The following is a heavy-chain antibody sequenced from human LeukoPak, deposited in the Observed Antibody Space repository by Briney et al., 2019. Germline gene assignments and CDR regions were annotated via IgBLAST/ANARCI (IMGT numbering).Heavy chain of an antibody. J-gene: IGHJ4*02. V-gene: IGHV3-7*04. CDR3: ARGPYSSGSSADY. CDR1: GFTFSTYW. Sequence: GGSLRLSCAASGFTFSTYWMSWVRQAPGIGLQWVANIKQDGTVKYYVDSVKGRFTISRDNAKNSLYLQMNSLRAEDTAVYYCARGPYSSGSSADYWGQGTLVTVSS. CDR2: IKQDGTVK. D-gene: IGHD6-19*01.